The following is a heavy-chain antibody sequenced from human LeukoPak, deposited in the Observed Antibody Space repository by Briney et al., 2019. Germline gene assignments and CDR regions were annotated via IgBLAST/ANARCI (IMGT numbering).Heavy chain of an antibody. CDR2: IYYSGST. CDR1: GDSISSYY. V-gene: IGHV4-59*01. D-gene: IGHD6-6*01. Sequence: PSETLSLTCIVSGDSISSYYWSWIRQPTGKELEWIGYIYYSGSTNYNPSLKSRVTISVDTSKNQFSLKLSSVTAADTAVYYCARVVRYSSSSTFDYWGQGTLVTVSS. CDR3: ARVVRYSSSSTFDY. J-gene: IGHJ4*02.